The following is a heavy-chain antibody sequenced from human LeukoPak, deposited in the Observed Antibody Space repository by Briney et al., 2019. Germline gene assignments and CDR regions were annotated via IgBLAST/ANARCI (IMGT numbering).Heavy chain of an antibody. CDR3: AKNITGECNWNAFVI. CDR1: GFTFDDYA. CDR2: ISWNSGSI. Sequence: GGSLRLSCAASGFTFDDYAMHWVRQAPGKGLEWVSGISWNSGSIGYADSVKGRFTISRDNAKNSLYMQINSLRAEDTALYYCAKNITGECNWNAFVIWGEGRMLTVSS. D-gene: IGHD1-20*01. J-gene: IGHJ3*02. V-gene: IGHV3-9*01.